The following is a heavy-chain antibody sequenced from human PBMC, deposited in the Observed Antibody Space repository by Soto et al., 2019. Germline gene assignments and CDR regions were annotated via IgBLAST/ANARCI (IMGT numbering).Heavy chain of an antibody. CDR3: ARDQLGGNWFDP. D-gene: IGHD3-10*01. CDR2: ISDSGYT. Sequence: ILFPSCAVADGSISSDNNTRNWIRQPPGKGLEWIGYISDSGYTYYTPSLKSRVTISVDKSKNQFSLNLSSVTAADTAVYYCARDQLGGNWFDPWGPGTLVTVSA. V-gene: IGHV4-30-2*01. J-gene: IGHJ5*02. CDR1: DGSISSDNNT.